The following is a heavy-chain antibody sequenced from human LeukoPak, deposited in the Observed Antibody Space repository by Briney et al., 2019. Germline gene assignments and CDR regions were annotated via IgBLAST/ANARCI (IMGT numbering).Heavy chain of an antibody. Sequence: KPSETLSLTCTVSGGSISSGDYYWSWIRQPPGQGLEWIGYIYYSGSTYYNPSLKSRVTISVDTSKNQFSLKLSSVTAADTAVYYCARVQHYYDSSGFIDYWGQGTLVTVSS. D-gene: IGHD3-22*01. CDR3: ARVQHYYDSSGFIDY. CDR1: GGSISSGDYY. J-gene: IGHJ4*02. CDR2: IYYSGST. V-gene: IGHV4-30-4*01.